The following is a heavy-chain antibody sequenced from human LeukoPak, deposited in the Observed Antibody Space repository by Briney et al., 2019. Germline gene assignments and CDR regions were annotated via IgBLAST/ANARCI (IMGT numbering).Heavy chain of an antibody. CDR3: AKEGVGMYYYDSSGPLDY. CDR2: ISGSGGST. V-gene: IGHV3-23*01. Sequence: GGSLRLSCAASGFTFSSYAMSCVRQAPGKGLEWVSAISGSGGSTYYADSVKGRFTISRDNSKNTLYLQMNSLRAEDTAVYYCAKEGVGMYYYDSSGPLDYWGQGTLVTVSS. J-gene: IGHJ4*02. D-gene: IGHD3-22*01. CDR1: GFTFSSYA.